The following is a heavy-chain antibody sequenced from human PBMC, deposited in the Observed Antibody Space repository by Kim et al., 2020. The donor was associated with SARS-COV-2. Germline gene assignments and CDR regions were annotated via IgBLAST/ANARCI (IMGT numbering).Heavy chain of an antibody. CDR2: IYSGGST. Sequence: GGSLRLSCAASGFTVSSNYMSWVRQAPGKGLEWVSVIYSGGSTYYADSVKGRFTISRDNSKNTLYLQMNSLRAEDTAVYYCARGPVPGIAVAGWFDYWGQGTLVTVSS. CDR1: GFTVSSNY. CDR3: ARGPVPGIAVAGWFDY. D-gene: IGHD6-19*01. V-gene: IGHV3-66*01. J-gene: IGHJ4*02.